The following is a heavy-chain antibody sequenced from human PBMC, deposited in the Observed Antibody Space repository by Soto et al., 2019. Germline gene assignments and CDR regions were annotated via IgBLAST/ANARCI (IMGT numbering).Heavy chain of an antibody. J-gene: IGHJ3*02. CDR2: ISSSSSYI. Sequence: GGSLRLSCAASGFTFSSYSMNWVRQAPGKGLEWVSSISSSSSYIYYADSVKGRFTISRDSAKNSLYLQMNSLRAEDTAVYYCAREGGLDSSGWYRDDAFDIWGQGTMVTV. D-gene: IGHD6-19*01. CDR1: GFTFSSYS. CDR3: AREGGLDSSGWYRDDAFDI. V-gene: IGHV3-21*01.